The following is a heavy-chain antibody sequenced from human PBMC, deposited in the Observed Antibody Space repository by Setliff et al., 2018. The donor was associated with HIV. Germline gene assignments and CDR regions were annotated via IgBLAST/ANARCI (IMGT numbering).Heavy chain of an antibody. D-gene: IGHD1-1*01. J-gene: IGHJ4*02. Sequence: ASVKVSCKASGYTFTGYYIHWVRQAPGQGLEWMGRINPNSRGTNYAQKFQGRVTMTTDTSISTAYMELSSLRSDDTAVYYCARGVHTTPYYFDYWGQGTLVTVSS. CDR1: GYTFTGYY. CDR2: INPNSRGT. V-gene: IGHV1-2*06. CDR3: ARGVHTTPYYFDY.